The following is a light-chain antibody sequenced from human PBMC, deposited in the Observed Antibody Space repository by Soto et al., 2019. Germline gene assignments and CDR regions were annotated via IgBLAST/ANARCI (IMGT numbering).Light chain of an antibody. CDR2: EGS. CDR3: CSYAGTYTFSFV. Sequence: QSALNQPASVSGSPGQSITVSCTGTSRDIGSYNLVSWYQQHPGKAPKLIIYEGSKRPSGLSNRFSGSKSGNTASLTISGLQAEDEADYFCCSYAGTYTFSFVFGTGTKVTVL. V-gene: IGLV2-23*03. J-gene: IGLJ1*01. CDR1: SRDIGSYNL.